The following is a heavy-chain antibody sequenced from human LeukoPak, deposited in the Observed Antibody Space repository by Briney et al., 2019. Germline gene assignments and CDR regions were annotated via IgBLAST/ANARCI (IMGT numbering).Heavy chain of an antibody. CDR3: ARGSIAVAGAYFDY. Sequence: GGSLRLSCAASGFTFSSYGMHWVRQAPGKGLEWVAVIWYDGGNKYYADSVKGRFTISRDNSKNTLYLQMNSLRAEDTAVYYCARGSIAVAGAYFDYWGQGTLVTVSS. CDR1: GFTFSSYG. D-gene: IGHD6-13*01. J-gene: IGHJ4*02. V-gene: IGHV3-33*01. CDR2: IWYDGGNK.